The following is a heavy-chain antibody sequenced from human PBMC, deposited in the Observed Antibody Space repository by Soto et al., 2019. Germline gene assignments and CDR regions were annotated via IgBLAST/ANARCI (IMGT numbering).Heavy chain of an antibody. V-gene: IGHV3-15*01. CDR2: IKSKVDSATT. Sequence: PGGSLRLSXAASGFTFSNAWMSWVRQAPGKGLEWVGRIKSKVDSATTDYAAPVKGRFSISRDDSRNTLYLQMNSLKIEDTAVYYCTTDDPINRNWGQGTLVTVSS. CDR3: TTDDPINRN. CDR1: GFTFSNAW. J-gene: IGHJ4*02.